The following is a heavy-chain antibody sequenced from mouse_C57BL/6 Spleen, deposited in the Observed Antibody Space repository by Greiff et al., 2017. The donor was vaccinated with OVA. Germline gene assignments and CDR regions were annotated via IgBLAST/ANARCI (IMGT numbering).Heavy chain of an antibody. CDR2: ISSGGSYT. J-gene: IGHJ1*03. Sequence: EVQRVESGGDLVKPGGSLKLSCAASGFTFSSYGMSWVRQTPDKRLEWVATISSGGSYTYDPDSVKGRFTISRDNAKNTLYLQMSSLKSEDTAMYYGARQTTDWYFDVWGTGTTVTVSS. V-gene: IGHV5-6*01. CDR1: GFTFSSYG. D-gene: IGHD1-1*01. CDR3: ARQTTDWYFDV.